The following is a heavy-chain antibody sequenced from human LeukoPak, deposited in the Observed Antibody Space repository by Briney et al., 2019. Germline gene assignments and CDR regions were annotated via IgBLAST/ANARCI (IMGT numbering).Heavy chain of an antibody. J-gene: IGHJ4*02. CDR1: GFTFSSYS. CDR3: ASSGSYRFDY. D-gene: IGHD1-26*01. CDR2: ITANGTAM. V-gene: IGHV3-48*02. Sequence: GGSLRLSCAASGFTFSSYSMNWVRQAPGKGLEWVSHITANGTAMFYADSVKGHFTISRDNAKNSLYLQMNSLRDEDTAVYYCASSGSYRFDYWGQGTLVTVSS.